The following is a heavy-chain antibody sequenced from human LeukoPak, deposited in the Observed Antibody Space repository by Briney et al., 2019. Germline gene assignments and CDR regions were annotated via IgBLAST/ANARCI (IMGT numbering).Heavy chain of an antibody. CDR1: GGTFSSYA. J-gene: IGHJ4*02. CDR3: AAGKLLWFGELLSGTFDY. Sequence: SVKVSCKASGGTFSSYAISWVRQAPGQGLEWIGGIIPIFGTANYAQKFQGRVTITTDESTSTAYMELSSLRSEDMAVYYCAAGKLLWFGELLSGTFDYWGQGTLVTVSS. CDR2: IIPIFGTA. V-gene: IGHV1-69*05. D-gene: IGHD3-10*01.